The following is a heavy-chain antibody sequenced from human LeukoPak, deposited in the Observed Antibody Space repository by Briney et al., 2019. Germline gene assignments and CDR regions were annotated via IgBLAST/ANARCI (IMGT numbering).Heavy chain of an antibody. CDR1: GFPFIEYS. Sequence: GGSLRLSCTASGFPFIEYSMNWVRQAPGKGLEWISYIGIDSGNTKYADSVRGRFTISADKAKNSLYLQMNSLRVEDTAVYYCARVGGSSYWGQGTLVTVSS. V-gene: IGHV3-48*01. CDR3: ARVGGSSY. CDR2: IGIDSGNT. D-gene: IGHD3-16*01. J-gene: IGHJ4*02.